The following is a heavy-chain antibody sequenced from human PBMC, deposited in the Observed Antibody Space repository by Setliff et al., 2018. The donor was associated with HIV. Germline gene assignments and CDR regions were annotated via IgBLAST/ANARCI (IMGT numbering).Heavy chain of an antibody. D-gene: IGHD6-19*01. J-gene: IGHJ6*03. CDR2: IIPIFGTA. Sequence: ASVKVSCKASGGTLSSYAISWVRQAPGQGLEWMGGIIPIFGTANYAQKFQGRVTITADESTSTAYMELSSLRSEDTAVYYCARDTYSSGWYREDYYYMDVWGKGTTVTVSS. CDR3: ARDTYSSGWYREDYYYMDV. CDR1: GGTLSSYA. V-gene: IGHV1-69*13.